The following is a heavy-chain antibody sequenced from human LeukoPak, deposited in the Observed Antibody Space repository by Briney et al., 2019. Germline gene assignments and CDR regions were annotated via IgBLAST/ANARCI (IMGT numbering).Heavy chain of an antibody. Sequence: PGGSLRLSCAASGFTFSSYAMSWVRQAPGKGLEWVSAISGSGGSTYYADSVKGRFTISRDNSKNTLYLQMNSLRAEDTAVYYCAKSPGRLRYFGGTWYFDLWGRGTLVTVSS. J-gene: IGHJ2*01. CDR2: ISGSGGST. D-gene: IGHD3-9*01. CDR3: AKSPGRLRYFGGTWYFDL. V-gene: IGHV3-23*01. CDR1: GFTFSSYA.